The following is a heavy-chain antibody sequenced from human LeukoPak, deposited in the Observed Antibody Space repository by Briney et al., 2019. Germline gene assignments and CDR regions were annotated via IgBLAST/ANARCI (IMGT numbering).Heavy chain of an antibody. D-gene: IGHD4-11*01. CDR3: TRGPGDYDASDI. J-gene: IGHJ3*02. V-gene: IGHV3-7*01. CDR2: IKENGNEQ. Sequence: GGSLRLSCEASGFLFTSYWMSWVRQAPGKGPEWVAHIKENGNEQYYADSVKGRFTISRDNVKQSLCLQMNNLRVEDTAVYYCTRGPGDYDASDIWGQGTMVTVSS. CDR1: GFLFTSYW.